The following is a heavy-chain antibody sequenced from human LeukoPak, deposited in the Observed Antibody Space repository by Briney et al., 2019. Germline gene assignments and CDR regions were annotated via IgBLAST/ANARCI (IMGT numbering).Heavy chain of an antibody. Sequence: GGSLRLSCAASGFTFSSYAMSWVRQAPGKGLEWVSAISGSGSSTYYADSVKGWFTVSRDNSKNTLYLQMNSLRAEDTAVYYCAKSPTVGVAAVDYWGQGTLVTVSS. J-gene: IGHJ4*02. CDR1: GFTFSSYA. D-gene: IGHD2-15*01. CDR3: AKSPTVGVAAVDY. V-gene: IGHV3-23*01. CDR2: ISGSGSST.